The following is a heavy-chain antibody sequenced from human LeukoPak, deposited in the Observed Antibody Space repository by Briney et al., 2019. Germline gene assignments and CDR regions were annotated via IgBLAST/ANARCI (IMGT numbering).Heavy chain of an antibody. Sequence: GGSLRLSCAASGFTFSRYAMGWVRQAPGKALEWVSGISGSGGSTYYADSVKGRFTISRDNSKHTLYLQMNSLRGEDTAVYYCAKHFPYFEYWGQGTLVTVSS. V-gene: IGHV3-23*01. CDR3: AKHFPYFEY. CDR2: ISGSGGST. CDR1: GFTFSRYA. J-gene: IGHJ4*02. D-gene: IGHD3-3*02.